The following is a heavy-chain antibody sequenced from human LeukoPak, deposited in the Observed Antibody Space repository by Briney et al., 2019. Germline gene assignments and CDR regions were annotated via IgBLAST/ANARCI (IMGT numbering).Heavy chain of an antibody. CDR2: IYYSGST. Sequence: SETLSLTCTVSGGSISSYYWNWIRQPPGKGLEWIGSIYYSGSTNYNPSLKSRVTMSVDTSKNQFSLKLSSVTAADTAVYYCAGFYDSSAYYGAFDIWGRGTMVTVSS. J-gene: IGHJ3*02. CDR1: GGSISSYY. D-gene: IGHD3-22*01. V-gene: IGHV4-59*01. CDR3: AGFYDSSAYYGAFDI.